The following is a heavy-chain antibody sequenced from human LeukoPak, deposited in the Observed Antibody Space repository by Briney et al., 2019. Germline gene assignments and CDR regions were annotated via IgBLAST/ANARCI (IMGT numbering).Heavy chain of an antibody. Sequence: GGSLRLSCAASGFTFSTYSMNWVRQAPGKGLEWVSYISSTSSAIYYADSVKGRFTISRDNAKNSLYLQMNSLRAEDTAVYYCASALWFGELLGYWGQGTLVTVSS. J-gene: IGHJ4*02. CDR2: ISSTSSAI. CDR3: ASALWFGELLGY. CDR1: GFTFSTYS. V-gene: IGHV3-48*01. D-gene: IGHD3-10*01.